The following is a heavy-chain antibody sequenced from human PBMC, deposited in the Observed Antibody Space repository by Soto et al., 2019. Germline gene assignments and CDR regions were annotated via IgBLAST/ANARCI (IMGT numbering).Heavy chain of an antibody. D-gene: IGHD6-6*01. CDR2: IYSGGST. V-gene: IGHV3-66*01. J-gene: IGHJ4*02. Sequence: ESGGGLVQPGGSLRLSCAASGFTVSSNYMSWVRQAPGKGLEWVSVIYSGGSTYYADSVKGRFTISRDNSKNTLYLQMNSLRAEDTAVYYCAREYSSSSGVDYWGQGTLVTVSS. CDR3: AREYSSSSGVDY. CDR1: GFTVSSNY.